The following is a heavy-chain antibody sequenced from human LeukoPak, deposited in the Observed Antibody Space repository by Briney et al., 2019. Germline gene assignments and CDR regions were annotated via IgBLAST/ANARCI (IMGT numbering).Heavy chain of an antibody. CDR3: AKNVRTGGSCYSPVDY. Sequence: PGGSLRLSCAASGFTFSSYAMSWVRQAPGEGLEWVSAISGNGASTYYADSVKGRFTISRDNSKNTLYLQLNSLRAEDTAIYYCAKNVRTGGSCYSPVDYWGQGTLVTVSS. J-gene: IGHJ4*02. V-gene: IGHV3-23*01. D-gene: IGHD2-15*01. CDR2: ISGNGAST. CDR1: GFTFSSYA.